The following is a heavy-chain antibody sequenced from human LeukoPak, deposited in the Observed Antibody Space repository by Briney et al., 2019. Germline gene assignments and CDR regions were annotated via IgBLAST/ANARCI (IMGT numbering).Heavy chain of an antibody. D-gene: IGHD1-26*01. CDR2: IYYSGST. Sequence: PSETLSLTCTVSGGSISTYYWSWIRQPPGKGLEWIGYIYYSGSTSYNPSLKSRVTISVDTSKKQFSLKLSSVTAADTAFYYCARYIVSYPHDAFDIWGQGTMVTVSS. CDR3: ARYIVSYPHDAFDI. V-gene: IGHV4-59*01. CDR1: GGSISTYY. J-gene: IGHJ3*02.